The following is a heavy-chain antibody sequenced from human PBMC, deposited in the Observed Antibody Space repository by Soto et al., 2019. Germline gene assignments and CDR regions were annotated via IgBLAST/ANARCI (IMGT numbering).Heavy chain of an antibody. Sequence: NPSETLSLTFRVSGAYISDFSWSWIRQPAGKGLEWIGRITTNGNTQKNPSFKSRVTMSIDTSRNHFSLNLQSATAADTALYYCARETGENWTYEAHWGPGTLVTVSS. D-gene: IGHD1-7*01. CDR1: GAYISDFS. CDR2: ITTNGNT. CDR3: ARETGENWTYEAH. V-gene: IGHV4-4*07. J-gene: IGHJ1*01.